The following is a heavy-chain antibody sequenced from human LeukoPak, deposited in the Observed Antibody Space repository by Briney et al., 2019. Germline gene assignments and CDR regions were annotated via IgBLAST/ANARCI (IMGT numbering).Heavy chain of an antibody. V-gene: IGHV3-30*02. D-gene: IGHD3-16*02. CDR3: AKDGSVITFGGVIVFDY. CDR2: IRYDGSNK. CDR1: GFTFSSYG. Sequence: GGSLRLSCEASGFTFSSYGMSWVRQAPGKGLEWVAFIRYDGSNKYYADSVKGRFTISRDNSKNTLYLQMNSLRAEDTAVYYCAKDGSVITFGGVIVFDYWGQGTLVTVSS. J-gene: IGHJ4*02.